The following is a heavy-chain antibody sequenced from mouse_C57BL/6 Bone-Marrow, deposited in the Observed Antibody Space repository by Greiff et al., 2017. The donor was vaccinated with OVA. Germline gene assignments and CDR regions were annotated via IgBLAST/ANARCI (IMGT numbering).Heavy chain of an antibody. J-gene: IGHJ4*01. CDR1: GYAFSSYW. CDR2: IYPGDGDT. D-gene: IGHD2-12*01. V-gene: IGHV1-80*01. Sequence: QVQLQQSGAELVKPGASVKISCKASGYAFSSYWMNWVKQRPGKGLEWIGQIYPGDGDTNYNGKFKGKATLTADKSSSTAYMQLSSLTSEDSAVYFCARLRRLYAMDYWGQGTSVTVSS. CDR3: ARLRRLYAMDY.